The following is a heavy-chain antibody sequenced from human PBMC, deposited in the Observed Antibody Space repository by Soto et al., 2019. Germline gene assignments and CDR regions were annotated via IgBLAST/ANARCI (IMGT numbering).Heavy chain of an antibody. CDR1: GGSFSGHY. CDR3: ARDLPYRGYYYYYYMDV. CDR2: INHSGST. V-gene: IGHV4-34*01. Sequence: PSETLSLTCAVYGGSFSGHYWSXIRQPPGKGLEWIGEINHSGSTNYNPSLKSRVTISVDTSKNQFSLKLSSVTAADTAVYYCARDLPYRGYYYYYYMDVWGKGTTVTVSS. D-gene: IGHD4-4*01. J-gene: IGHJ6*03.